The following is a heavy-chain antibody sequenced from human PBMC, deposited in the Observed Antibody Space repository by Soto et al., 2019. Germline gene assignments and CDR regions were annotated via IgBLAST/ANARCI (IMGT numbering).Heavy chain of an antibody. CDR2: TSGIGDNT. CDR1: GFSFDDYA. V-gene: IGHV3-23*01. D-gene: IGHD5-12*01. J-gene: IGHJ4*02. CDR3: AKGYYSGYDLAYFDY. Sequence: EVQLLESGGGLVQPGGSLRLSCAASGFSFDDYAMTWVRQAAGKGLEWVSATSGIGDNTYYADSVKGRFTISRDNSKNTLYLQLNILRAEHTAVYYCAKGYYSGYDLAYFDYCGQGTLVTVSS.